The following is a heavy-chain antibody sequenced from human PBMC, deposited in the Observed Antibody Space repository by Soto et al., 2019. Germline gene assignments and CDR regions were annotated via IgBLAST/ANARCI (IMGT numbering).Heavy chain of an antibody. Sequence: QVQLHESGPGLLKPSQTLSLRCTVSGDSVRSDDFYWSWIRQHPGKGLEWIGYVSYSGHFYYNPSLETRVDMAVDESNNQVSLSLTSVTAADTAVYYCARGRVRDYYFDYWGQGALVSVSS. CDR3: ARGRVRDYYFDY. V-gene: IGHV4-31*03. J-gene: IGHJ4*02. D-gene: IGHD4-17*01. CDR1: GDSVRSDDFY. CDR2: VSYSGHF.